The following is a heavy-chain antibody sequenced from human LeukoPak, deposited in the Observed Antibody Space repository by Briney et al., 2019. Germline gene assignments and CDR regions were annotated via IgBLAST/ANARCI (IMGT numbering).Heavy chain of an antibody. CDR2: IYHSGST. D-gene: IGHD3-22*01. J-gene: IGHJ3*02. V-gene: IGHV4-4*02. Sequence: SETLSLTCAVSGGSISSSNWWSWVRQPPGKGLEWIGEIYHSGSTNYNPSLKSRVTISVDKSKNQFSLKLCSVTAADTAVYYCARRGGVTMIVVVKGDAFDIWGQGTMVTVSS. CDR1: GGSISSSNW. CDR3: ARRGGVTMIVVVKGDAFDI.